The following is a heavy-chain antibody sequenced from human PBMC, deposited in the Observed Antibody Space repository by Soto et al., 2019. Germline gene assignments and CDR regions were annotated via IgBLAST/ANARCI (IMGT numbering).Heavy chain of an antibody. D-gene: IGHD5-12*01. CDR1: GGTFSSYA. Sequence: QVQLVQSGAEVRQPASSVKVSCKTSGGTFSSYAISWVRQAPGQGVEWMGGIVPIVDTSTYAQKFQGRVTITADESTSTVYMELRSLRSDDTTVYYCVRVVAVPGYPDNWGQGTLVTISS. V-gene: IGHV1-69*12. CDR3: VRVVAVPGYPDN. J-gene: IGHJ4*02. CDR2: IVPIVDTS.